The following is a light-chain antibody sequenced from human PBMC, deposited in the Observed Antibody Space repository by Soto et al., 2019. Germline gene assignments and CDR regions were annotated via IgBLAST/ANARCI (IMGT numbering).Light chain of an antibody. V-gene: IGLV2-11*01. CDR1: SSDVGGYNY. CDR3: CSYADSSYV. J-gene: IGLJ1*01. Sequence: QSVLTQPHSVSGSPGQSVTISCTGTSSDVGGYNYVSWYQQYPAKAPKLMIYDVSQRPSGVPDRFSGSKSGNTASLTISGLQAEDEADYYCCSYADSSYVFGTGTKVTVL. CDR2: DVS.